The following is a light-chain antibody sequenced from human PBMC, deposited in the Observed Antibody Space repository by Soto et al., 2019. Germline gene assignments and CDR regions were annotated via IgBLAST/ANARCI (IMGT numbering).Light chain of an antibody. V-gene: IGLV4-69*01. CDR3: QTWDTGIRVV. CDR1: SGHSSYA. Sequence: QPVLTQSPSASASLGASVKLTRTLSSGHSSYAIAWHQQQPEKGPRYLMKLNIDGSHSKGDGIPDRFSGSSSGAERYLTISSLQSEDEADYYCQTWDTGIRVVFGGGTKVTVL. CDR2: LNIDGSH. J-gene: IGLJ2*01.